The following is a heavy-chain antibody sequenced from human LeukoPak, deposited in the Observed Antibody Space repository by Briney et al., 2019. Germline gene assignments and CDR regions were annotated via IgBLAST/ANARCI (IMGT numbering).Heavy chain of an antibody. V-gene: IGHV4-34*01. CDR3: ARGQRGYSGYDPITFDY. D-gene: IGHD5-12*01. CDR2: INHSGST. J-gene: IGHJ4*02. CDR1: GGSISTYY. Sequence: SETLSLTCTVSGGSISTYYWSWIRQPPGKGLEWIGEINHSGSTKYNPSLKSRVTISVDTSKNQFSLKLSSVTAADTAVYYCARGQRGYSGYDPITFDYWGQGTLVSVSS.